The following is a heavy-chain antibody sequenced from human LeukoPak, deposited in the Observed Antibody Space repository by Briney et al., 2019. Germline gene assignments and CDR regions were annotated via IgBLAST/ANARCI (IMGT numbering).Heavy chain of an antibody. D-gene: IGHD6-13*01. CDR3: ARDWQWQQLDGDAFDI. CDR1: GFTFSGYW. Sequence: GGPLTLSCAASGFTFSGYWMSWVRQAPGEGVEGVANIKQDGSEKYYVDSVKGRFTISRDNAKNSLFLQMNSLRAEDTAVYYCARDWQWQQLDGDAFDIWGQGTMVTVSS. J-gene: IGHJ3*02. V-gene: IGHV3-7*04. CDR2: IKQDGSEK.